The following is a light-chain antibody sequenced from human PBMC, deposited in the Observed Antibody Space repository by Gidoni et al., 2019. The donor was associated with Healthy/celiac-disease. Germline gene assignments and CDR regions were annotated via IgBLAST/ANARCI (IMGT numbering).Light chain of an antibody. V-gene: IGKV4-1*01. CDR3: QQYYSTPQT. CDR2: WAS. Sequence: EIVMTQSPDSLAVSLGERATINCKSSQSVLYSSNNKNYLAWYQQKQGQHPKLLIYWASTRESGVPDRFSGSGSVTDFTLTISSLQAEYVAVYSCQQYYSTPQTFGQGTKVEIK. CDR1: QSVLYSSNNKNY. J-gene: IGKJ1*01.